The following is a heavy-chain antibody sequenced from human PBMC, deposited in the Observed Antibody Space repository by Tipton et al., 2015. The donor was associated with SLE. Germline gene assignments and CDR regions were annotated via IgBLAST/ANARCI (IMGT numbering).Heavy chain of an antibody. Sequence: TLSLTCAVSGGSISSSNWWSWVRQPPGKGLEWIGEIYHSGSTNYNPSLKSRVTTSVDKSKNQFSLKLSSVTAADTAVYYCATAGITGTPGWFDPWGQGTLVTVSS. V-gene: IGHV4-4*02. J-gene: IGHJ5*02. CDR1: GGSISSSNW. CDR3: ATAGITGTPGWFDP. D-gene: IGHD1-20*01. CDR2: IYHSGST.